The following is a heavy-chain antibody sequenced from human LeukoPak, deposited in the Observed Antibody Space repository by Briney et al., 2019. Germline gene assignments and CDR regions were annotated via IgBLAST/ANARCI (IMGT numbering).Heavy chain of an antibody. CDR1: GFTFRSYA. CDR3: ARDRYREGELLPAY. V-gene: IGHV3-30-3*01. J-gene: IGHJ4*02. D-gene: IGHD1-26*01. Sequence: GGSLRLSCAASGFTFRSYAMHWVRQAPGKGLEWVAVISYDGSNKYYADPVKGRFTISRDNSKNTLYLQMNSLRAEATAVYYCARDRYREGELLPAYWGQGTLVTVSS. CDR2: ISYDGSNK.